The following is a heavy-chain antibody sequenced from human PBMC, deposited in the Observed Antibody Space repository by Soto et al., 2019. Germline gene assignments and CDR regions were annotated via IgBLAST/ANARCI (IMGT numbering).Heavy chain of an antibody. CDR3: ARDPKERGRKAGALDY. Sequence: LSLTCAASGFTFSSYGMHWVRQAPGKGLEWVAVIWYDGSNKYYADSVKGRFTISRDNSKNTLYLQMNSQRAEDTAVYYCARDPKERGRKAGALDYWGQGTLVTVSS. V-gene: IGHV3-33*01. CDR2: IWYDGSNK. D-gene: IGHD3-16*01. CDR1: GFTFSSYG. J-gene: IGHJ4*02.